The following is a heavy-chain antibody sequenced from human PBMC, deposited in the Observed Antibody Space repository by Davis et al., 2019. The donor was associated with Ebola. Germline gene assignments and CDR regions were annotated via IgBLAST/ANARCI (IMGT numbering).Heavy chain of an antibody. Sequence: ASVKVSCKASGYTFTSYGISWVRQAPGQGLEWMGWISAYNGNTNYAQKFQGRVTITRDTSASTAYMELSSLRSEDTAVYYCARGGHIAVAASARGFDPWGQGTLVTVSS. CDR3: ARGGHIAVAASARGFDP. J-gene: IGHJ5*02. CDR1: GYTFTSYG. CDR2: ISAYNGNT. D-gene: IGHD6-19*01. V-gene: IGHV1-18*01.